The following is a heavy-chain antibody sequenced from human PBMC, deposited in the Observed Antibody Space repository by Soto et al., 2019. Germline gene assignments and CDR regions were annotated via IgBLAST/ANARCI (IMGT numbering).Heavy chain of an antibody. CDR1: GFTFSSYG. CDR3: ARDPGISYDSSGYSFDY. D-gene: IGHD3-22*01. Sequence: GGSLRLSCAASGFTFSSYGMHWVRQAPGKGLEWVAVIWYDGSNKYYADSVKGRFTISRDNSKNTLYLQMNSLRAEDTAVYYCARDPGISYDSSGYSFDYWGQGTLVTVSS. J-gene: IGHJ4*02. V-gene: IGHV3-33*01. CDR2: IWYDGSNK.